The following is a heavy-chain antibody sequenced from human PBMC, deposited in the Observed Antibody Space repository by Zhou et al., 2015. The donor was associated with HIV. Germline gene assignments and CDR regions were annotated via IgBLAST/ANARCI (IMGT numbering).Heavy chain of an antibody. CDR2: INPSGGST. J-gene: IGHJ4*02. D-gene: IGHD5-24*01. V-gene: IGHV1-46*01. Sequence: QVQLVQSGAEVKKPGASVKVSCKASGYTFTSYYMHWVRQAPGQGLEWMGIINPSGGSTSYAQKFQGRVTMTRDTSTSTVYMELSSLRSEDTAVYYCATESPRDGYGPPADYWGQGTLVTVSS. CDR1: GYTFTSYY. CDR3: ATESPRDGYGPPADY.